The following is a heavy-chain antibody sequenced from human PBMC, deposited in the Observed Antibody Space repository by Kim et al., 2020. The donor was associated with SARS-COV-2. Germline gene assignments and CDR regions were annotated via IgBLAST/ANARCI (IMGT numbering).Heavy chain of an antibody. J-gene: IGHJ4*02. CDR3: ARGGLWFGELKNIDY. V-gene: IGHV3-30*04. Sequence: GGSLRLSCAASGFTFSSYAMHWVRQAPGKGLEWVAVISYDGSNKYYADSVKGRFTISRDNSKNTLYLQMNSLRAEDTAVYYCARGGLWFGELKNIDYWGQGTLVTVSS. CDR2: ISYDGSNK. D-gene: IGHD3-10*01. CDR1: GFTFSSYA.